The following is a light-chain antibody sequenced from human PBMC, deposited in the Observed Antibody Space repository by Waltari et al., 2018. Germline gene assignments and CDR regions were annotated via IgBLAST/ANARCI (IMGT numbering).Light chain of an antibody. CDR1: QRISNIY. Sequence: EIVLTQYPATLSLSPGERATLSCRANQRISNIYLAWYQQKSGQAPGILIYGASYRATGNPDRFSGSGSGTDFTLTIDRVEPEDVAVYYCQHCGGSPPYTFGQGTKLKI. CDR3: QHCGGSPPYT. V-gene: IGKV3-20*01. J-gene: IGKJ2*01. CDR2: GAS.